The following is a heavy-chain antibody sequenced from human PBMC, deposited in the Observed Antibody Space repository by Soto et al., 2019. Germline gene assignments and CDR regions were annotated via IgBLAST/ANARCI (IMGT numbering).Heavy chain of an antibody. CDR1: GGSISSSSYY. CDR3: ARRGYCSGGSCYPTPFDY. D-gene: IGHD2-15*01. Sequence: QLQLQESGPGLVKPSETLSLTCTVSGGSISSSSYYWGWIRQPPGKGLEWIGSIYYSGSTYYNPSLKSRVTISVDPSTNQFSLQLSSVTAADTAVYYCARRGYCSGGSCYPTPFDYWGQGTLVTVSS. V-gene: IGHV4-39*01. CDR2: IYYSGST. J-gene: IGHJ4*02.